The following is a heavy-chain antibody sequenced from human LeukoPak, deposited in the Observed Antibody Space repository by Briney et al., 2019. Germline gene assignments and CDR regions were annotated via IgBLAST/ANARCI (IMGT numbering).Heavy chain of an antibody. CDR3: ARDLPYYDFWSGYCIDY. CDR1: GFTFSSYW. V-gene: IGHV3-7*01. J-gene: IGHJ4*02. CDR2: IKQDGSEK. D-gene: IGHD3-3*01. Sequence: PGGSLRLSCAASGFTFSSYWMSWVRQAPGKGLEWVANIKQDGSEKYYVDSVKGRFTISRDNAKNSLYLQMNSLRAEDTAVYYCARDLPYYDFWSGYCIDYWGQGTLVTVSS.